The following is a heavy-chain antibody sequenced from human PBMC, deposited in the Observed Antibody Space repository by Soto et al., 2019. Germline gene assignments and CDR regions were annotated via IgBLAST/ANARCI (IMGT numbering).Heavy chain of an antibody. D-gene: IGHD3-22*01. CDR1: GGSISSSSYY. CDR3: AGLKSFHSSDYLAH. CDR2: IYYSGST. J-gene: IGHJ4*02. V-gene: IGHV4-39*01. Sequence: SETLSLTCTVSGGSISSSSYYWGWIRQPPGKGLEWIGSIYYSGSTYYNPSLKSRVTISVDTSKNQFSLKLSSVTAADTAVYYCAGLKSFHSSDYLAHWGQGTRVTVSS.